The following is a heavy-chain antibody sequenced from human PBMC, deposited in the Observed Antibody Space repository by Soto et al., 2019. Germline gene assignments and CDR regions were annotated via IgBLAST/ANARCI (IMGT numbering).Heavy chain of an antibody. V-gene: IGHV2-5*02. D-gene: IGHD3-16*02. CDR3: SHVLSGVIWN. CDR1: GFSLSTSGLG. Sequence: QITLKESGPTLVKPTQTLTLTCNFSGFSLSTSGLGVSWIRQPPGKALEWLALIYWDDDDRYSPSLKNRLSFRKDTSTNPVVLTLTNLNRADTAPYFCSHVLSGVIWNWGQGALVTVSS. J-gene: IGHJ4*02. CDR2: IYWDDDD.